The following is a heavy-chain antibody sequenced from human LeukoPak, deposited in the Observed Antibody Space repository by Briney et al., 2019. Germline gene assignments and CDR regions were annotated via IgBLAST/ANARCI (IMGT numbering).Heavy chain of an antibody. CDR3: AKDPNYYDSNGHPFYFDY. V-gene: IGHV3-23*01. D-gene: IGHD3-22*01. CDR1: GFTFSSYA. J-gene: IGHJ4*02. Sequence: GGSLRLSCAASGFTFSSYAMSWVRQAPGSGLEWVSGISGRGGSTYYADSVKGRFTISRDNSQNTLYLQMNTLRVEDTAVYYCAKDPNYYDSNGHPFYFDYWGQGTLVTVSS. CDR2: ISGRGGST.